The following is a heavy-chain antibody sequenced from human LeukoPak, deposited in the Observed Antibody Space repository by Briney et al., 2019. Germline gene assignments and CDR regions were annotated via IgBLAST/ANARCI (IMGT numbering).Heavy chain of an antibody. Sequence: GASVKVSCKASGYAFTSYAMHWVRQAPGQRLEWMGWINAGNGNTKYSQKFQGRVTMTEDTSTDTAYMELSSLRSEDTAVYYCATQDLRGYSGYDLDYWGQGTLVTVSS. CDR3: ATQDLRGYSGYDLDY. D-gene: IGHD5-12*01. CDR2: INAGNGNT. V-gene: IGHV1-3*01. CDR1: GYAFTSYA. J-gene: IGHJ4*02.